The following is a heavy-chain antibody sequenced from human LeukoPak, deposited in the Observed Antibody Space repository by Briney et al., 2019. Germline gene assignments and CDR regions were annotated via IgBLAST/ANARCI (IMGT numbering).Heavy chain of an antibody. Sequence: SGTLSLTCTVSGGSISSYYWSWIRQPPGKGLEWIGYIYYSGSTNYNPSLKSRVTISVDTSKNQFSLKLSSVTAADTAVYYCARTGGIGIAFDIWGQGTMVTVSS. D-gene: IGHD7-27*01. CDR3: ARTGGIGIAFDI. V-gene: IGHV4-59*12. J-gene: IGHJ3*02. CDR1: GGSISSYY. CDR2: IYYSGST.